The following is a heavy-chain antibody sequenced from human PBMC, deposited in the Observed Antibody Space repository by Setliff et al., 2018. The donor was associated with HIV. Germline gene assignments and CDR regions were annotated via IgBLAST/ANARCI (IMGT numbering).Heavy chain of an antibody. J-gene: IGHJ4*02. D-gene: IGHD3-22*01. CDR3: ARGGPDYYDYPYFDS. Sequence: PSETLSLTCTVSGASITSHYWSWIRQSPGRELEWIGYIYSTGSTNYNPSLQSRVSISMDASKNKFSLKVTSVTSADTAVYFCARGGPDYYDYPYFDSWGQGTLVTVSS. CDR1: GASITSHY. CDR2: IYSTGST. V-gene: IGHV4-59*03.